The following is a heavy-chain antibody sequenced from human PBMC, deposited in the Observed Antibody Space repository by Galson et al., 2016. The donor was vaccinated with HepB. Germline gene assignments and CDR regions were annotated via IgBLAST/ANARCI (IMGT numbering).Heavy chain of an antibody. V-gene: IGHV1-46*01. CDR2: INPNGGST. Sequence: SVKVSCKASGYTFTRYYMHWVRQAPGQGLEWMGIINPNGGSTSYSQKFQGRVTMTRDTSTSTVYMELSSLRSEDTAVYYCARASSGDSSSWYGAEYFQHWGQGTLVTVSS. CDR1: GYTFTRYY. CDR3: ARASSGDSSSWYGAEYFQH. J-gene: IGHJ1*01. D-gene: IGHD6-13*01.